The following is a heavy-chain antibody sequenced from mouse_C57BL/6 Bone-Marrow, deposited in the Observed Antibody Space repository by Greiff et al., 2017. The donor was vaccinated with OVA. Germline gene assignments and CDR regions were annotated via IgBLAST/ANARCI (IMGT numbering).Heavy chain of an antibody. CDR1: GYTFTSYW. D-gene: IGHD1-1*01. Sequence: QVHVKQPGAELVKPGASVKMSCKASGYTFTSYWITWVKQRPGQGLEWIGDIYPGSGSTNYNEKFKSKATLTVDTSSSTAYMQLSSLTSEDSAVYYCAREGITTVVHWYFDVWGTGTTVTVSS. J-gene: IGHJ1*03. CDR3: AREGITTVVHWYFDV. V-gene: IGHV1-55*01. CDR2: IYPGSGST.